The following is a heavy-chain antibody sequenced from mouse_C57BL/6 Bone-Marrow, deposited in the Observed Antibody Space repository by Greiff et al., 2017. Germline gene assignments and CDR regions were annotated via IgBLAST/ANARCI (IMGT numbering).Heavy chain of an antibody. D-gene: IGHD1-1*01. CDR2: ILPGDGST. V-gene: IGHV1-9*01. CDR1: GYTFTGYW. J-gene: IGHJ4*01. CDR3: ARDIYYGSSYAMDY. Sequence: VQLQQSGAELMKPGASVKLSCKATGYTFTGYWMQWVKQRPGHGLEWIGEILPGDGSTNYNQKFKGKATFTADTSSSTAYMQLSSLTTEDSAIYYCARDIYYGSSYAMDYWGQGTSVTVSS.